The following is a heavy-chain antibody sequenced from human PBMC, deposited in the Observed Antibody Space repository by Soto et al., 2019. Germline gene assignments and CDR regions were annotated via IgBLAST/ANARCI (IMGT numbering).Heavy chain of an antibody. CDR3: AKDRSGWDDAFDI. V-gene: IGHV3-23*01. J-gene: IGHJ3*02. Sequence: EVQLLESGGGLVQPGGSLRLSCVASGFTFGSYAMSWVRQAPGKGLEWVSVISGSSGSTYSADSLKGRFTISRDNAKNTLYLQMNSLRAEDTAVYYCAKDRSGWDDAFDIWGQGTMVTVSS. CDR2: ISGSSGST. CDR1: GFTFGSYA. D-gene: IGHD6-19*01.